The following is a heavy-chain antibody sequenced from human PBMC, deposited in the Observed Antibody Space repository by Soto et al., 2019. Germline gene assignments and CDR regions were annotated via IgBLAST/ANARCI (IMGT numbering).Heavy chain of an antibody. CDR2: INHSGST. D-gene: IGHD6-19*01. V-gene: IGHV4-34*01. CDR3: ARGLKGRSSGWYARQPLGY. Sequence: SETLSLPCAVYGGSFSGYYWSWIRQPPGKGLEWIGEINHSGSTNYNPSLKSRVTISVDTSKNQFSLKLSSVTAADTAVYYCARGLKGRSSGWYARQPLGYWGQGTLVTVSS. J-gene: IGHJ4*02. CDR1: GGSFSGYY.